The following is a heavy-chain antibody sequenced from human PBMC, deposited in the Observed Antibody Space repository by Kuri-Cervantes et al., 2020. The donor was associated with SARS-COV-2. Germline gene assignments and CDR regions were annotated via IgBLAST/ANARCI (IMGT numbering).Heavy chain of an antibody. CDR2: ITSSSTYK. V-gene: IGHV3-21*01. CDR3: SPSHFSGWYYFDY. Sequence: GGSLRLSCAASGFSFSSYSMNWVRQAPGTGLEWVASITSSSTYKNYADSVKGRFAISRDNAENSLYLQMNSLRAKDTAVYYCSPSHFSGWYYFDYWGQGTLVTVS. CDR1: GFSFSSYS. D-gene: IGHD6-19*01. J-gene: IGHJ4*02.